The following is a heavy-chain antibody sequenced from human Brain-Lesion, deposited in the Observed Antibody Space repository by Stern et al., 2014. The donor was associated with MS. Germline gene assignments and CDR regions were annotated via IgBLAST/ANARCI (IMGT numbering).Heavy chain of an antibody. V-gene: IGHV1-45*02. CDR2: ITPFTGNT. CDR3: AEGGSYGFVY. D-gene: IGHD4-17*01. J-gene: IGHJ4*02. CDR1: GNTFTNRY. Sequence: VHLVESGAEVKKTGSSVKVSCQASGNTFTNRYLHWVRQAPGPALEWMGWITPFTGNTNYAQNFQDRVTITMDRSMSTAYMDLSSLRSDDTAIYFCAEGGSYGFVYWGQGTLVTVSS.